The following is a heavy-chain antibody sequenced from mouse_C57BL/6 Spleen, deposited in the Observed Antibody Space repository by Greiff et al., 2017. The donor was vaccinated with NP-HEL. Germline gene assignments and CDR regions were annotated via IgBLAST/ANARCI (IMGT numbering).Heavy chain of an antibody. CDR3: ARSDSSGYVSAY. D-gene: IGHD3-2*02. J-gene: IGHJ3*01. Sequence: VQLKQSGAELVKPGASVKLSCTASGFNIKDYYMHWVKQRTEQGLEWIGRIDPEDGETKYAPKFQGQATITADTSSNPAYLQLSSLTSEDTAVYYCARSDSSGYVSAYWGQGTLVTVSA. V-gene: IGHV14-2*01. CDR2: IDPEDGET. CDR1: GFNIKDYY.